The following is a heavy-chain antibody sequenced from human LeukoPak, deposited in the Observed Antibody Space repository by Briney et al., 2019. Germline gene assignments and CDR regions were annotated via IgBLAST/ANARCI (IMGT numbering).Heavy chain of an antibody. CDR3: ASLTSIAAAGLDY. D-gene: IGHD6-13*01. J-gene: IGHJ4*02. Sequence: SVKVSCKASGGTFSSYAISWVRQAPGQGLEWMGGIIPIFGTANYAQKFQGRVTITMDESTSTAYMELSSLRSEDTAVYYCASLTSIAAAGLDYWGQGTLVTVSS. CDR1: GGTFSSYA. CDR2: IIPIFGTA. V-gene: IGHV1-69*05.